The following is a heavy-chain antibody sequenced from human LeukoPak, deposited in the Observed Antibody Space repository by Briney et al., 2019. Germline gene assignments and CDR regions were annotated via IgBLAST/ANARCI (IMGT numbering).Heavy chain of an antibody. V-gene: IGHV6-1*01. CDR3: ARGAPSYYGMDV. J-gene: IGHJ6*02. CDR1: GDSVSSNSAA. Sequence: PSQTLTLTCAISGDSVSSNSAAWNWITQSPSRGLDWLGRTYYRSKWYNDYAVSVKSRITINPDTSKNQFSLQLNSVTSEDTAVYYCARGAPSYYGMDVWGQGTTVTVSS. CDR2: TYYRSKWYN.